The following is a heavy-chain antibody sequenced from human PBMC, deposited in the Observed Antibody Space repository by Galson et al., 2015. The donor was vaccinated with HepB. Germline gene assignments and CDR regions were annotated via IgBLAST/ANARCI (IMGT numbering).Heavy chain of an antibody. CDR2: ISSSSSYI. D-gene: IGHD6-19*01. V-gene: IGHV3-21*01. CDR3: ARGGIAVAKDAFDI. J-gene: IGHJ3*02. CDR1: GFTFSSYS. Sequence: SLRLSCAASGFTFSSYSMNWVRQAPGKGLEWVSSISSSSSYIYYADSVKGRFTISRDNAKNSLYLQMNSLRAEDTAVYYCARGGIAVAKDAFDIWGQGTMVTVSS.